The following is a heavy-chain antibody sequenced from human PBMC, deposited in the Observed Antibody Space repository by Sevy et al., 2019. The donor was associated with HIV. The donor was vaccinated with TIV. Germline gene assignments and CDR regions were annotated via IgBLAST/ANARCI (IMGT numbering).Heavy chain of an antibody. V-gene: IGHV3-23*01. CDR3: AKGNSVGSYYSMDV. CDR1: GFTFSSYA. CDR2: ISASGVNT. J-gene: IGHJ6*02. Sequence: GGSLRLSCAASGFTFSSYAMSWVRQAPGKGLEWVSGISASGVNTHYSDSVKGRFTISRDNSKNTLYLQMNSLRAEDTALYYCAKGNSVGSYYSMDVWGQGTTVTVSS. D-gene: IGHD1-7*01.